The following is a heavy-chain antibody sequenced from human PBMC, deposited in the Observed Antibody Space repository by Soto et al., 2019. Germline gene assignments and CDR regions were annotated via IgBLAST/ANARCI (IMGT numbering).Heavy chain of an antibody. D-gene: IGHD6-13*01. CDR1: GGAISAFY. J-gene: IGHJ3*02. CDR2: IYASVHT. Sequence: QVQLQESGPGLVKPSETLSLTCTVSGGAISAFYWNWVRQSAGKGLELIGRIYASVHTIYNPSLESRVTMSVDTSKHQFSLRLNSVTAAYTAVYYCARSHSTSTIGTFDIGGQGTMVTVSS. V-gene: IGHV4-4*07. CDR3: ARSHSTSTIGTFDI.